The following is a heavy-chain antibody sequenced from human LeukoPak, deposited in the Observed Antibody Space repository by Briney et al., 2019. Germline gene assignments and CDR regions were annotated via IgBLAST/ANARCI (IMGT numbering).Heavy chain of an antibody. J-gene: IGHJ6*02. V-gene: IGHV4-30-4*01. CDR3: ARDLGSFLPDV. CDR1: GGSISSGDYY. CDR2: IYYSGST. D-gene: IGHD3-3*01. Sequence: IPSETLSLTCTVSGGSISSGDYYWSWIRQPPGKGLEWIGYIYYSGSTYYNPSLKSRVTISVDTSKNQFSLKLSSVTAADTAVYYCARDLGSFLPDVWGQGTTVTVSS.